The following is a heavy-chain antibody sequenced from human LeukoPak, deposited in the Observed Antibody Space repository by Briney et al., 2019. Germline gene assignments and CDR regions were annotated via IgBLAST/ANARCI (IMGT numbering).Heavy chain of an antibody. CDR2: MNPKSGNT. D-gene: IGHD1-26*01. CDR1: GYTFTSYD. V-gene: IGHV1-8*01. CDR3: ARVTGSIDY. Sequence: ASVRVPCKASGYTFTSYDINWVRQATGQGLEWMGWMNPKSGNTGYAQKFQGRVTMTRDTSISTAYMELGSLRSEDTAVYYCARVTGSIDYWGQGTLVTVSS. J-gene: IGHJ4*02.